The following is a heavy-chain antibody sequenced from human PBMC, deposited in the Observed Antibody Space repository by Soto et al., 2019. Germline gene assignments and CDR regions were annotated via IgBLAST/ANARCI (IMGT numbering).Heavy chain of an antibody. CDR1: GFTFSSYA. CDR2: ISGSGGST. D-gene: IGHD2-2*02. J-gene: IGHJ6*02. CDR3: AKGVVPAAIRGGDYYYGMDG. V-gene: IGHV3-23*01. Sequence: GGSLRLSCAASGFTFSSYAMSWVRQAPEKGLEWVSAISGSGGSTSYADSVKGRFTISRDNSKNTLYLQMNSLRAEDTAVYYWAKGVVPAAIRGGDYYYGMDGWGQGTTVTFPS.